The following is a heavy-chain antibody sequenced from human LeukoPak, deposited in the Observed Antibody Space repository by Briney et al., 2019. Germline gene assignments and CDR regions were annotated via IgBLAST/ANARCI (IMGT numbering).Heavy chain of an antibody. V-gene: IGHV3-30*18. CDR3: AKDLSGHWCIDY. D-gene: IGHD4/OR15-4a*01. J-gene: IGHJ4*02. CDR2: ISDDGERK. Sequence: GGSLRLSCVASGFTFSNYYMHWVRQAPGKGLEGVAIISDDGERKSYADSVRGRTTISRDKSKNTLFLQMNSLRADDTAVYFCAKDLSGHWCIDYWGQGTLVTVSS. CDR1: GFTFSNYY.